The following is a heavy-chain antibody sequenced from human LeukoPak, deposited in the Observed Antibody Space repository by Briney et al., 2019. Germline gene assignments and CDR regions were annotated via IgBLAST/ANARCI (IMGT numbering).Heavy chain of an antibody. CDR3: ARVAEYRSSTSCYTGPERGYYYYYMDV. CDR2: IIPIFGTA. V-gene: IGHV1-69*05. D-gene: IGHD2-2*02. Sequence: ASVKVSCKASGGTFSSYAISWVRQAPGQGLEWMGGIIPIFGTANYAQKFQGRVTITTDESTSTAYMELSSLRSEDTAVYYCARVAEYRSSTSCYTGPERGYYYYYMDVWGKGTTVTVSS. J-gene: IGHJ6*03. CDR1: GGTFSSYA.